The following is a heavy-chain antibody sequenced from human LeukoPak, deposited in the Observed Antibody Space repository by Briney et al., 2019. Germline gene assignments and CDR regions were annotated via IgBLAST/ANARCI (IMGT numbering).Heavy chain of an antibody. CDR3: ARDRGTVTDVGVY. J-gene: IGHJ4*02. D-gene: IGHD4-17*01. CDR2: ISAYNGNT. CDR1: GYTFTSYG. Sequence: ASVKVSCKASGYTFTSYGISWVRQAPGQGLEWMGWISAYNGNTNYAQKLQGRVTMTTDTSASTAYMELSSLTSEDTAVYYCARDRGTVTDVGVYWGQGTLVTVSS. V-gene: IGHV1-18*01.